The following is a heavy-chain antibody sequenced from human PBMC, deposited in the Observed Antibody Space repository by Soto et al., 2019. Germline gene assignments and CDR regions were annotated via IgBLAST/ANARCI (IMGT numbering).Heavy chain of an antibody. D-gene: IGHD5-18*01. Sequence: GGSLRLSCAASGFTLSSYSMNWVRQAPGKGLEWVSYISSSSSTIYYADSVKGRFTISRDNAKNSLYLQMNSLRDEDTAVYYCAREQWEDTAMVGAPSDYWGQGTLVTVSS. CDR3: AREQWEDTAMVGAPSDY. V-gene: IGHV3-48*02. CDR1: GFTLSSYS. J-gene: IGHJ4*02. CDR2: ISSSSSTI.